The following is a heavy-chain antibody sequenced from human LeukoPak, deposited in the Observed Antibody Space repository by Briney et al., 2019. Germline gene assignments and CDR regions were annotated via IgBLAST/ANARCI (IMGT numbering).Heavy chain of an antibody. CDR1: GGSISSSNYY. J-gene: IGHJ4*02. D-gene: IGHD6-19*01. V-gene: IGHV4-39*01. Sequence: QSSETLSLTCTVSGGSISSSNYYWGWIRQPPGKGLEWMGNIYYSGSTYYKPSLKTRVTISVDTSKNQFSLKLTSVTAADTAVYYCARHASVDGNWPRPLDYWGQGSLVTVSS. CDR3: ARHASVDGNWPRPLDY. CDR2: IYYSGST.